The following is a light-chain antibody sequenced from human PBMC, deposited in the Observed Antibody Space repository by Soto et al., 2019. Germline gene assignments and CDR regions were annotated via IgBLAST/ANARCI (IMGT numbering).Light chain of an antibody. CDR2: GAS. J-gene: IGKJ1*01. V-gene: IGKV3-20*01. CDR1: QSVSSSY. CDR3: QQYGSSPWT. Sequence: EIVLTQSPGTLSLSPGERATLSCRASQSVSSSYVAWYQQKPGQAPRLLIYGASSRATGIPDRFSGSGSGTDFTLTISRLEPEDFAVYYCQQYGSSPWTFGQGTKVDLK.